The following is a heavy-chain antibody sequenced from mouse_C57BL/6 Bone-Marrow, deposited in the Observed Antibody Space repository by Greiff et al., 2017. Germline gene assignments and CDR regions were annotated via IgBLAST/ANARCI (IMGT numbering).Heavy chain of an antibody. Sequence: VQLQQSGPELVKPGASVKISCKASGYAFSSSWMNWVKQRPGKGLEWIGRIYPGDGDTNYNGKFKGKATLTADKSSSTAYMQLSSVTSEDSAVYFCARGRDGSSWFAYWGQGTLVTVSA. CDR3: ARGRDGSSWFAY. J-gene: IGHJ3*01. V-gene: IGHV1-82*01. CDR2: IYPGDGDT. CDR1: GYAFSSSW. D-gene: IGHD1-1*01.